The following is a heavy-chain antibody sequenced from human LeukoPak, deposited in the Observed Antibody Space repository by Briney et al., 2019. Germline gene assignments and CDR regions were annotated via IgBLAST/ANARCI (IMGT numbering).Heavy chain of an antibody. CDR3: VRHRYFDRLSPFDY. Sequence: SETLSLTCTVSGGSISSSSYYWGWIRQPPGKGLEWIGTIYYSGSTYYNPPLKSRVTISVDTSKNQFSLKLTSVTAADTAVYYCVRHRYFDRLSPFDYWGQGTLVTVSS. V-gene: IGHV4-39*01. D-gene: IGHD3-9*01. J-gene: IGHJ4*02. CDR1: GGSISSSSYY. CDR2: IYYSGST.